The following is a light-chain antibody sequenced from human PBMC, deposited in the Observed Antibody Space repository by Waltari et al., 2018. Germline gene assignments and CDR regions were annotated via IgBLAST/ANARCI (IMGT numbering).Light chain of an antibody. CDR1: ENVINF. CDR3: QQNYGVPLT. Sequence: DIQMTQSPSSLSPSVGDRVTITCRASENVINFLNWYRQKPGKAPKLLIYKASTLQSGVPSRFSGSGSGTDFTFTISSLQPEDVATYYCQQNYGVPLTFGGGTKVEIK. V-gene: IGKV1-39*01. J-gene: IGKJ4*01. CDR2: KAS.